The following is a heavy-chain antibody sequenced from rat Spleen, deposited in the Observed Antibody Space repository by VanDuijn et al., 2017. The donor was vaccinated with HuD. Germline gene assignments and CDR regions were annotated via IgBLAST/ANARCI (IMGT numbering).Heavy chain of an antibody. CDR3: ARRHYGYTDYFDY. D-gene: IGHD1-9*01. CDR2: ISYEGSGT. CDR1: GFTFSDYY. J-gene: IGHJ2*01. V-gene: IGHV5-22*01. Sequence: EVQLVESDGGLVQPGRSMKLSCVASGFTFSDYYMAWVRQAPKKGLEWVASISYEGSGTYYGDSVKGRFTISRDNAKSTLSLQMDSLRSEDTATYYCARRHYGYTDYFDYWGQGVMVTVSS.